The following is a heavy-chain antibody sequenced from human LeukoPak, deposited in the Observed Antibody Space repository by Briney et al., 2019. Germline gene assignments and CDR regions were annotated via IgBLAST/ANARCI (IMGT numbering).Heavy chain of an antibody. Sequence: PGGSLRLSCAASGFTFSSYSMNWVRQAPGKGLEWVSSISSSSSYIYYADSVKGRFTISRDNARNSLYLQMNSLRAEDTAVYYCAELGITMIGGVWGKGTTVTISS. D-gene: IGHD3-10*02. CDR3: AELGITMIGGV. CDR2: ISSSSSYI. CDR1: GFTFSSYS. J-gene: IGHJ6*04. V-gene: IGHV3-21*01.